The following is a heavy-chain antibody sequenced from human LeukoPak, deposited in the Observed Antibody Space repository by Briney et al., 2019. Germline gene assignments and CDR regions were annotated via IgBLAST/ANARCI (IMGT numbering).Heavy chain of an antibody. V-gene: IGHV4-4*07. D-gene: IGHD1-26*01. Sequence: SETLSLTCDVSGDFIRSYWWGWVRQPAGKGLECIGRIYATGSTKFNPSLKSRLTMSMDASTNQLSLKLSLNLTSVTAADTAVYFCARQGYTASYYLLDFWSQGTLVTVSP. CDR2: IYATGST. J-gene: IGHJ4*02. CDR1: GDFIRSYW. CDR3: ARQGYTASYYLLDF.